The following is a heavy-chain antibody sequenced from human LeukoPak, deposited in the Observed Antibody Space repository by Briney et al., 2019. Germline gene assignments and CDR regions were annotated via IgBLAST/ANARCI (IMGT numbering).Heavy chain of an antibody. Sequence: SETLSLTCAVYGGSFSGYYWIWIRQPPGKGLEWIGEINHSGSTNYNPSLKSRVTISVDTSKNQFSLNLSSVTAADTAVYYCARLRRSPSGYSYGLGYWRQGTLVTVSS. CDR3: ARLRRSPSGYSYGLGY. D-gene: IGHD5-18*01. V-gene: IGHV4-34*01. CDR2: INHSGST. J-gene: IGHJ4*02. CDR1: GGSFSGYY.